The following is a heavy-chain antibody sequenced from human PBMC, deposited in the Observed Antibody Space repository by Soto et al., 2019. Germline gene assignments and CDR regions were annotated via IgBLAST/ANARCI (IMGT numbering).Heavy chain of an antibody. V-gene: IGHV4-59*01. CDR2: IYYSGST. D-gene: IGHD3-9*01. J-gene: IGHJ6*02. CDR1: GGSLSSYY. CDR3: ARDILGHYGMDV. Sequence: TLSLTCVVSGGSLSSYYWSWIRQPPGKGLEWIGYIYYSGSTNYNPSLKSRVTISVDTSKNQFSLKLSSVTAADTAVYYCARDILGHYGMDVWGQGTTVTVSS.